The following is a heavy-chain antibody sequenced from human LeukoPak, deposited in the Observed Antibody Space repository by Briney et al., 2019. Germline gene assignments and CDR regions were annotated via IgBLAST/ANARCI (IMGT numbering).Heavy chain of an antibody. CDR3: ARDPVTTRFDP. Sequence: GASVKVSCKASGGTFSSYAISWVRQAPGQGLEWMGRIIPIFGIANYAQKFQGRVTITADKSRSTAYMELSSLRSEDTAVYYCARDPVTTRFDPWGQGTLVTVCS. J-gene: IGHJ5*02. CDR1: GGTFSSYA. CDR2: IIPIFGIA. V-gene: IGHV1-69*04. D-gene: IGHD4-17*01.